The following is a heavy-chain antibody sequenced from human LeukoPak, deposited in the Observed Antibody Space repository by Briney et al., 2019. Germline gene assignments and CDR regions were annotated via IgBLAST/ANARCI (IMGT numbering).Heavy chain of an antibody. CDR3: ARGRGYGYGIDY. CDR2: SQDSGST. CDR1: GSSITRHY. Sequence: SETLSLTCTVSGSSITRHYWSWIRQSPAKGLEFIGYSQDSGSTNYKPSLKSRVAMSLDTSDTSEIQYSLKLRSVTAADAAVYYCARGRGYGYGIDYWGQGTLVTVSS. J-gene: IGHJ4*02. D-gene: IGHD5-18*01. V-gene: IGHV4-59*11.